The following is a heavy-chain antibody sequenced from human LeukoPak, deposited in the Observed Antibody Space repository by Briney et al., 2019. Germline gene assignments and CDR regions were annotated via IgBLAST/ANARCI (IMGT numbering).Heavy chain of an antibody. J-gene: IGHJ4*02. CDR1: GFTLNIFN. CDR2: ISGSGTKT. V-gene: IGHV3-23*01. CDR3: AKAEWELLSYFDY. D-gene: IGHD1-26*01. Sequence: GGSLRLSCAASGFTLNIFNMNWVRQAPGKGLEWVSAISGSGTKTYYADNVRGRFTISRDNSKNTRSLQMSSLRAEDTAVYYCAKAEWELLSYFDYLGQGMLVIASS.